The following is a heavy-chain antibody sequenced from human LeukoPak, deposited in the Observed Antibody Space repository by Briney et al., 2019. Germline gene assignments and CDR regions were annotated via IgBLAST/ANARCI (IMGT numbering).Heavy chain of an antibody. CDR2: IYHSGST. D-gene: IGHD5-12*01. Sequence: SETLSLTCTVSGYSISSGYYWGWIRQPPGKGLEWIGSIYHSGSTYYNPSLKSRVTISVDTSKNQFSLKLSSVTAADTAVYYCASAPSTGYSGYDWKLSPFDYWGQGTLVTVSS. CDR3: ASAPSTGYSGYDWKLSPFDY. V-gene: IGHV4-38-2*02. CDR1: GYSISSGYY. J-gene: IGHJ4*02.